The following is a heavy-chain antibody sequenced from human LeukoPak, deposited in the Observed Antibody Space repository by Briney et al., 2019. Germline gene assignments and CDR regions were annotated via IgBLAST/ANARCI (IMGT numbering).Heavy chain of an antibody. CDR2: IIPILGIA. V-gene: IGHV1-69*04. Sequence: SVKVSCKASGGTFSSYAISWVRQAPGQGLEWMGRIIPILGIANYAQKFQGRVTITADKSTSTAYMELSSLRSGDTAVYYCARDRTENYFDYWGQGTLVTVSS. CDR1: GGTFSSYA. CDR3: ARDRTENYFDY. J-gene: IGHJ4*02.